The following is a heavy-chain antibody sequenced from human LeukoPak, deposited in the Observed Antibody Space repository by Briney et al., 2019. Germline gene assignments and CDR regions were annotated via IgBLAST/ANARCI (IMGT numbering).Heavy chain of an antibody. J-gene: IGHJ4*02. Sequence: PGGSLRLSCAASGFTFSTYNMNWVRQAPGKGLEWVSYITLSGTTIYYADSVKGRFTISRDNAKNTLYLQMNSLRAEDTAVYYCARGPSGYHNTGGQGTLVTVSS. CDR2: ITLSGTTI. CDR3: ARGPSGYHNT. V-gene: IGHV3-48*01. CDR1: GFTFSTYN. D-gene: IGHD5-12*01.